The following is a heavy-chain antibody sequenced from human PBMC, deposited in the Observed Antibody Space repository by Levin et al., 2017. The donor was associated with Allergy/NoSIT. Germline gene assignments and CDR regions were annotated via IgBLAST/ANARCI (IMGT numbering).Heavy chain of an antibody. J-gene: IGHJ4*02. CDR1: GFRFSSYS. D-gene: IGHD4/OR15-4a*01. CDR3: ATNKVLYPMTHYKY. V-gene: IGHV3-21*01. CDR2: ISNSGSYT. Sequence: LSLTCAASGFRFSSYSVTWVRQAPGRGLEWVSSISNSGSYTHYADSVKGRFTISRDNAKNSLYLQMNSLRSEDTAVYYCATNKVLYPMTHYKYWGQGTLVTVSS.